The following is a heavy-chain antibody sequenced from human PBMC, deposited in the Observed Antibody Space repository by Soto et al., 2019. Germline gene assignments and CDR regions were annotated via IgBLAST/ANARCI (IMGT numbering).Heavy chain of an antibody. V-gene: IGHV4-34*01. J-gene: IGHJ5*02. CDR2: IRHNGDT. D-gene: IGHD4-17*01. CDR3: AGGPDYGDYDA. Sequence: PAETLCLTCVFSVGSFTGYKWTWIRQSPEKGLEWIGEIRHNGDTDSKPSLRSRLTMSLDTSKNQFSLHLSSVTSADTALYFCAGGPDYGDYDAWGQGTMVTVSS. CDR1: VGSFTGYK.